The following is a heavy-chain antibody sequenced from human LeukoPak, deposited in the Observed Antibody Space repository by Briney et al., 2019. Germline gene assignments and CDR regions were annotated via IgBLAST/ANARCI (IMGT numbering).Heavy chain of an antibody. J-gene: IGHJ6*02. V-gene: IGHV4-34*01. CDR3: ASGIAVARYGMDV. Sequence: SETLSLTCAVYGGSFSGYYWSWIRQPPGKGLEWIGEINHIGSTNYNPSLKSRVTISVDTSRNQFSLKLSSVTAADTAVYYCASGIAVARYGMDVWGQGTTVTVSS. CDR2: INHIGST. D-gene: IGHD6-19*01. CDR1: GGSFSGYY.